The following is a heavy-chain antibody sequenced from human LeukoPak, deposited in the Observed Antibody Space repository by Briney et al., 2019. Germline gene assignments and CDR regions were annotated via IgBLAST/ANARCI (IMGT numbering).Heavy chain of an antibody. V-gene: IGHV3-53*01. CDR2: IYSGGST. J-gene: IGHJ6*02. CDR3: ARSRSYYYGMDV. D-gene: IGHD2-2*01. Sequence: GGSLRLSCAASGFTFSSYWMSWVRQAPGKGLEWVSVIYSGGSTYYADSVKGRFTISRDNSKNTLCLQMNSLRAEDTAVYYCARSRSYYYGMDVWGQGTTVTVSS. CDR1: GFTFSSYW.